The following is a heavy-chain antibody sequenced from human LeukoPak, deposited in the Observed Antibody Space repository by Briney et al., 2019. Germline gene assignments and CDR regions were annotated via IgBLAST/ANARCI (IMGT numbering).Heavy chain of an antibody. CDR1: GFSFDDYG. D-gene: IGHD2-2*01. CDR2: INWNGDSI. Sequence: GGSLRLSCAASGFSFDDYGTSWVRQPPGKGLEWVSGINWNGDSIGYADSVKGRFTISRDNAKKSLYLQMNSLRAEDTALYSCARRRSSTTGDAFDIWGQGTMVTVSS. CDR3: ARRRSSTTGDAFDI. V-gene: IGHV3-20*04. J-gene: IGHJ3*02.